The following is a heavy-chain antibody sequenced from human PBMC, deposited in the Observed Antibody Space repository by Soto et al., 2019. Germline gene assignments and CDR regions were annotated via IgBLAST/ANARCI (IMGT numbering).Heavy chain of an antibody. D-gene: IGHD5-18*01. CDR1: GGSISSGDYY. Sequence: QVQLQESGPGLVKPSQTLSLTCTVSGGSISSGDYYWSWIRQPPGKGLEWIGYIYYSGSTYYNPSLKSRVTISVDTSKNQFSLKLSSVTAADTAVYYCARGGKRGYSYGRPQYYYYYGMDVWGQGTTVTVSS. J-gene: IGHJ6*02. CDR3: ARGGKRGYSYGRPQYYYYYGMDV. V-gene: IGHV4-30-4*01. CDR2: IYYSGST.